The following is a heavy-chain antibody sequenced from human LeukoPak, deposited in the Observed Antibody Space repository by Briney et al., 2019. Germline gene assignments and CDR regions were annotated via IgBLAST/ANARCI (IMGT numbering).Heavy chain of an antibody. CDR3: AGRDYYDSSVVY. V-gene: IGHV4-59*01. CDR2: IYYSGST. J-gene: IGHJ4*02. Sequence: SETLSPTCTVSGGSISSYYWSWIRQPPGKGLEWIGYIYYSGSTNYNPSLKSRVTISVDTSKNQFSLKLSSVTAADTAVYYCAGRDYYDSSVVYWGQGTLVTVSS. D-gene: IGHD3-22*01. CDR1: GGSISSYY.